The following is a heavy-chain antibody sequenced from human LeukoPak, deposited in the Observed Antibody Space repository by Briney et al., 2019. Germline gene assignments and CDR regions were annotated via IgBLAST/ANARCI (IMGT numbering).Heavy chain of an antibody. V-gene: IGHV3-9*03. CDR2: ISWNSGSI. J-gene: IGHJ6*03. CDR1: GFTFDDYA. Sequence: GRSLRLSCAASGFTFDDYAMHWVRQAPGKGLEWVSGISWNSGSIGYADSVKGRFTISRDNAKNSLYLQMNSLRAEDIALYYCAKASGWYHEGYYMDVWGKGTTVTVSS. CDR3: AKASGWYHEGYYMDV. D-gene: IGHD6-19*01.